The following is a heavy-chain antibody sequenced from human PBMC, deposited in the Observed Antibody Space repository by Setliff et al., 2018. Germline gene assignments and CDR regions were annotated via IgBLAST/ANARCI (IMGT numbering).Heavy chain of an antibody. V-gene: IGHV3-23*01. D-gene: IGHD6-13*01. J-gene: IGHJ6*02. CDR1: GFTFSSYA. CDR2: ISGSGGST. CDR3: AKDEGSGYSSSWEDYYGMDV. Sequence: PSETLSLSCAASGFTFSSYAMSWVRQAPGKGLEWVSAISGSGGSTYYADSVKGRFTISRDNSKNTLYLQMTSLRAEDTAVYYCAKDEGSGYSSSWEDYYGMDVWGQGTTVTVSS.